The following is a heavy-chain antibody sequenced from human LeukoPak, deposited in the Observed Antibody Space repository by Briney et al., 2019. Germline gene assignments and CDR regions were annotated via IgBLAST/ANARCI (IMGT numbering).Heavy chain of an antibody. D-gene: IGHD3-3*01. J-gene: IGHJ5*02. CDR1: GGSISSGSYY. CDR3: ARDQFWSGPWFDP. CDR2: IYTSGST. V-gene: IGHV4-61*02. Sequence: MPSGTLSLTCTVSGGSISSGSYYWSWIRQPAGKGLEWIGRIYTSGSTNYNPSLKSRVTISVDTSKNQFSLKLSSVTAADTAVYYCARDQFWSGPWFDPWGQGTLVTVSS.